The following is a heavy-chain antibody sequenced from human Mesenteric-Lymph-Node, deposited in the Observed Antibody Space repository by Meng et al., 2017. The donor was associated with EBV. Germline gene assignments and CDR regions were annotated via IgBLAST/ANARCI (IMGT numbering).Heavy chain of an antibody. CDR2: INTNTGKP. CDR1: GYIFTSDA. Sequence: QVPLVPSVSELKQHGASAKLFLKSSGYIFTSDAINWVPQTPGHGLEWMRWINTNTGKPMYAQGFTGRFVFSLDNPINTAYLQINSLQTDDTAVYYCARGSHWFDRWGQGTLVTVSS. CDR3: ARGSHWFDR. J-gene: IGHJ5*02. V-gene: IGHV7-4-1*02.